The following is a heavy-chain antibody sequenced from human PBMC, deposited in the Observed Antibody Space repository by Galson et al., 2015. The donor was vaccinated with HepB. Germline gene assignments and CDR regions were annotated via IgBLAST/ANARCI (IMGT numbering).Heavy chain of an antibody. CDR3: ARAVYSWRATYDY. Sequence: SLRLSCAASGFTFSTYWMSWVRQAPGKGLEWVANIKQDGSEKYYVDSVKGRFTISRDNAKNSLYLQMNSLRAEDTAVYYCARAVYSWRATYDYWGQGTLVTVSS. CDR2: IKQDGSEK. J-gene: IGHJ4*02. CDR1: GFTFSTYW. V-gene: IGHV3-7*01. D-gene: IGHD1-20*01.